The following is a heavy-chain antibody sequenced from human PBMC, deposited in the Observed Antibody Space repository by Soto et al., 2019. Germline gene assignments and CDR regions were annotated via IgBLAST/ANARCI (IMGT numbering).Heavy chain of an antibody. CDR3: ARDFVPMIVVVITEGDAFDI. V-gene: IGHV1-2*02. D-gene: IGHD3-22*01. J-gene: IGHJ3*02. CDR1: GYTFTGYY. Sequence: QVQLVQSGAEVKKPGASVKVSCKASGYTFTGYYMHWVRLAPGQGLEWMGWINPNSGGTNYAQKFQGRVTMTRDTSISTAYMELSSLRSDDTAVYYCARDFVPMIVVVITEGDAFDIWGQGTMVTVSS. CDR2: INPNSGGT.